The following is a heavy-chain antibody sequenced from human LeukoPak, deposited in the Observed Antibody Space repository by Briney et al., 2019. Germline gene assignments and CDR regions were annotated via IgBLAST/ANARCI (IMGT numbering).Heavy chain of an antibody. D-gene: IGHD3-3*01. CDR2: IYSGGST. Sequence: GGSLRLSCAASGFTVSSNYMSWVRQAPGKGLEWVSVIYSGGSTDYADSVKGRFTISRDNSKNTLYLQMNSLRAEDTAVYYCARGPRITIFGVVIPRFDYWGQGTLVTVSS. CDR1: GFTVSSNY. V-gene: IGHV3-53*01. CDR3: ARGPRITIFGVVIPRFDY. J-gene: IGHJ4*02.